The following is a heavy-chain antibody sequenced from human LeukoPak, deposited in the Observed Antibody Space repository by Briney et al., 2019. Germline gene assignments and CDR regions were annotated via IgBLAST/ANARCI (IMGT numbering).Heavy chain of an antibody. CDR2: IRYDGSDK. Sequence: PGGSLRLSCAASGFIFSDYGMYWVRQAPGKGLEWVAFIRYDGSDKYYADSVKGRFTISRDNSKNTLYLQMNSLRAEDTAVYYCAKESAIVVVINDGAFDIWGQGTMVTVSS. CDR3: AKESAIVVVINDGAFDI. CDR1: GFIFSDYG. V-gene: IGHV3-30*02. D-gene: IGHD3-22*01. J-gene: IGHJ3*02.